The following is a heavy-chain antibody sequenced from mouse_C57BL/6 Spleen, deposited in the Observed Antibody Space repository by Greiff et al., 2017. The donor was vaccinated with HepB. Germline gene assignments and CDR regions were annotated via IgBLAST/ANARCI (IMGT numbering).Heavy chain of an antibody. V-gene: IGHV1-81*01. CDR3: ARYRDDGYFDV. D-gene: IGHD2-12*01. J-gene: IGHJ1*03. Sequence: QVQLKESGAELARPGASVKLSCKASGYTFTSYGISWVKQRTGQGLEWIGEIYPRSGNTYYNEKFKGKATLTADKSSSTAYMELRSLTSEDSAVYFCARYRDDGYFDVWGTGTTVTVSS. CDR1: GYTFTSYG. CDR2: IYPRSGNT.